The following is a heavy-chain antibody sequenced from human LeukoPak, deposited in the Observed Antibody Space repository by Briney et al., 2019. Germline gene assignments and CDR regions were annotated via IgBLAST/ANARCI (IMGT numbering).Heavy chain of an antibody. CDR2: ISSSSSYT. J-gene: IGHJ4*02. Sequence: GGSLRLSCAASGSTFSDYYMSWIRQAPGKGLEWVSYISSSSSYTNYADSVKGRFTISRDNAKNSLYLQMNSLRAEDTAVYYCARNDLGYCSGGSCYSDFFDYWGQGTLVTVSS. D-gene: IGHD2-15*01. CDR1: GSTFSDYY. CDR3: ARNDLGYCSGGSCYSDFFDY. V-gene: IGHV3-11*06.